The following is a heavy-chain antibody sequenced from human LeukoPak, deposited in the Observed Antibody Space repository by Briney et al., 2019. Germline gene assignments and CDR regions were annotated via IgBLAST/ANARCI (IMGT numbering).Heavy chain of an antibody. CDR3: ARSEVRNWFDP. CDR2: ISYDGSNE. V-gene: IGHV3-30-3*01. Sequence: GGSLRLSCAASGFTFSSYAMHWVRQAPGEGLEWVAVISYDGSNEYYADSVKGRFTISRDSSKNTLYLQMNSLRAEDTAVYYCARSEVRNWFDPWGQGTLVTVSS. J-gene: IGHJ5*02. CDR1: GFTFSSYA. D-gene: IGHD1-14*01.